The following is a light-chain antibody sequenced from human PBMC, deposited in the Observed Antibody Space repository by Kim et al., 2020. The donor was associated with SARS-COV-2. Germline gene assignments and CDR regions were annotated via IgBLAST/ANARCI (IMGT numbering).Light chain of an antibody. CDR2: QDS. Sequence: SVSPGQTASITCSGDKLGDKYACWYQQKPGQSPVLVLYQDSKRPSGIPERFSGSNSGNTATLTISGTRAMDEADYYCQAWDSSTVVFGGGTQLTVL. CDR1: KLGDKY. J-gene: IGLJ2*01. V-gene: IGLV3-1*01. CDR3: QAWDSSTVV.